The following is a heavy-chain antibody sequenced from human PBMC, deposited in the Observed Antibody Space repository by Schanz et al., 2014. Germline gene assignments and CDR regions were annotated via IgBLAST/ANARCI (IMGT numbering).Heavy chain of an antibody. V-gene: IGHV3-11*01. CDR3: VSAGYLLPAASPDVSDM. D-gene: IGHD2-2*01. Sequence: QVQLVESGGGLVKPGGSLRLSCAASGFTFSYYYMSWIRQAPGKGLEWVAYISRSGDTLYYADSVKGRFTISRDNARNSLHLQMNSLRAEDTAVYYCVSAGYLLPAASPDVSDMWGQGTMVTVSS. CDR2: ISRSGDTL. J-gene: IGHJ3*02. CDR1: GFTFSYYY.